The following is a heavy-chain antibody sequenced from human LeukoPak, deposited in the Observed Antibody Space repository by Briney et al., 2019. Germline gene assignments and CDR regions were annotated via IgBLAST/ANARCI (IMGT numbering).Heavy chain of an antibody. CDR2: ISDDGNNK. CDR1: GFTFSSYG. D-gene: IGHD2-15*01. V-gene: IGHV3-30*18. Sequence: GGSLRLSCVVSGFTFSSYGMHWVRLAPGKGLEWVAVISDDGNNKYYADSVKGRFTISRDNSKNTLYLQMNSLRAEDTAVYYCAKDPRISATPTCDDWGQGTLVTVSS. CDR3: AKDPRISATPTCDD. J-gene: IGHJ4*02.